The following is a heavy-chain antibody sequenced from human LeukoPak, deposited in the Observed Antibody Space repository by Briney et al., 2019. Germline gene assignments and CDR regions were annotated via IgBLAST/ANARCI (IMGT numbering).Heavy chain of an antibody. CDR1: GYTFTSYG. CDR3: ARGQVYYGSGSYFAPDFDY. CDR2: ISAYNGNT. J-gene: IGHJ4*02. V-gene: IGHV1-18*01. Sequence: GASVKVSCKASGYTFTSYGISWVRQAPGQGLEWMGWISAYNGNTNYAQKLQGRVTTTTDTSTSTAYMELRSLRSDDTAVYYCARGQVYYGSGSYFAPDFDYWGQGTLVTVSS. D-gene: IGHD3-10*01.